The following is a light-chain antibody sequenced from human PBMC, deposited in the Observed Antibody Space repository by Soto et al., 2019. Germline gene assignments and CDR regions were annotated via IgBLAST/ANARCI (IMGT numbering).Light chain of an antibody. J-gene: IGKJ3*01. Sequence: EIVLTQSPATLSLSPGERATLSCRASQSVGAFLAWYQQRSGQTPRLLIYDASARAPGIPARFSGSGSGTDFTHTISSLEPEDFAVYYCQHRSNWLGTFGPGTKVDIK. CDR1: QSVGAF. V-gene: IGKV3-11*01. CDR3: QHRSNWLGT. CDR2: DAS.